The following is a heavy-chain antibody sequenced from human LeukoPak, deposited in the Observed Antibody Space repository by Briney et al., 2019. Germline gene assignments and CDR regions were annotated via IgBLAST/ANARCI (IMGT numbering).Heavy chain of an antibody. Sequence: PGGSLRLSCAASGFTFSSYAMSWVRQASGKGLEWVSAISGSGGSTYYADSVKGRFTISRDNSKNTLYLQMNSLRAEDTAVYYCAESPGGDPTFFDYWGQGTLVTVSS. V-gene: IGHV3-23*01. CDR3: AESPGGDPTFFDY. CDR1: GFTFSSYA. D-gene: IGHD3-16*01. CDR2: ISGSGGST. J-gene: IGHJ4*02.